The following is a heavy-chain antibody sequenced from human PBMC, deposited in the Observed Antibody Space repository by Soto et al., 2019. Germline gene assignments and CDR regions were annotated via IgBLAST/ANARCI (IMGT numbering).Heavy chain of an antibody. CDR2: ISRSGYST. Sequence: GGSLRLSCAASGFTFNNYAMSWVRQAPGKGLEWVSAISRSGYSTYYADSVKGRFTISRDNSKNTVYLQMNNLRAEDTAVYYCAKGSVVVAAKFDSWGQGTLVTVSS. J-gene: IGHJ4*02. CDR1: GFTFNNYA. CDR3: AKGSVVVAAKFDS. V-gene: IGHV3-23*01. D-gene: IGHD2-21*02.